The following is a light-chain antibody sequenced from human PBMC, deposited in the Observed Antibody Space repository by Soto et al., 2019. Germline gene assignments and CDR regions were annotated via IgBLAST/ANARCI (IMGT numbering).Light chain of an antibody. J-gene: IGKJ1*01. V-gene: IGKV3-11*01. CDR2: DAS. CDR1: HSVTTY. Sequence: EVVLTHSPATLSLSPGERAALSCGASHSVTTYLAWYQQKPGQSPRLLIYDASTRAPGIPARFSGSGSGTDFTLTISSLEPEDFAVYYCQQRSTWPRTFGQGTKVDIK. CDR3: QQRSTWPRT.